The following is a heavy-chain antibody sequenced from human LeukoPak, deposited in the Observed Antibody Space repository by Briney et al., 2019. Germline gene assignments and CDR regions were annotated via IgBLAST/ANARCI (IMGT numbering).Heavy chain of an antibody. CDR2: INPNSGGT. CDR3: ATSPRGHIVVVTAIALPAFDY. V-gene: IGHV1-2*02. CDR1: GYTFTGYY. J-gene: IGHJ4*02. D-gene: IGHD2-21*02. Sequence: ASVKVSCKASGYTFTGYYMHWVRQAPGQGLEWMGWINPNSGGTNYAQKFQGRVTMTRDTSISTAYMELSRLRSDDTAVYYCATSPRGHIVVVTAIALPAFDYWGQGTLVTVSS.